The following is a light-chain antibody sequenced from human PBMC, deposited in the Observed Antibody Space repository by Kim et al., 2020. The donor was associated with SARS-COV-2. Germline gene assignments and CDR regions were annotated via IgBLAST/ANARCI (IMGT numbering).Light chain of an antibody. CDR2: DNN. Sequence: GQKVTISCSGSSSNIGNNYVSWYQQLPGTAPKLLIYDNNKRTSGIPDRFSGSKSVTSATLGITGLQTGDEADYYCGTWDSSLSAVVFGGGTKLTVL. CDR3: GTWDSSLSAVV. J-gene: IGLJ2*01. CDR1: SSNIGNNY. V-gene: IGLV1-51*01.